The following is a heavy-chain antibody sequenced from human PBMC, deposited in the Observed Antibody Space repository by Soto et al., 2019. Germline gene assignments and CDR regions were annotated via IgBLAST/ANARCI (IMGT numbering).Heavy chain of an antibody. CDR1: GFSLANYP. CDR2: KSHRGDTI. J-gene: IGHJ4*02. Sequence: GGSLRLACVASGFSLANYPINWVGQTPGKSLEWSSYKSHRGDTIYYADSVEGRFTISRDNASNSLSLLMGGLRSEGAALYYRAKGAPNNVGWPYYFASWGQGVPETVFS. CDR3: AKGAPNNVGWPYYFAS. D-gene: IGHD3-3*01. V-gene: IGHV3-48*01.